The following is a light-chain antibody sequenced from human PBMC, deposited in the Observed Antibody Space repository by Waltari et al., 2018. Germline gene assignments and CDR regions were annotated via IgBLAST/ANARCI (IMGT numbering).Light chain of an antibody. Sequence: SYVLTQAPSVSVAPGETARITCGGNNIADKNVHWYHRKPGQAPVLVIFYVSDRPSGIPEGFSGSNSGNTATLTISRAEAGDEADYYCQVWDTSIDLSVFGTGTKVTVL. V-gene: IGLV3-21*04. CDR1: NIADKN. CDR2: YVS. CDR3: QVWDTSIDLSV. J-gene: IGLJ1*01.